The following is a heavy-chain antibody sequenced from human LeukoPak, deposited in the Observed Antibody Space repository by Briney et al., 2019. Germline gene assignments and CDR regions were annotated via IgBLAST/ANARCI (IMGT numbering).Heavy chain of an antibody. V-gene: IGHV3-9*01. CDR1: GFTFDDYA. CDR3: AREAMRGFSGSYLHFDY. Sequence: GGSLRLSCAASGFTFDDYAMHWVRQAPGKGLEWISGISWNSGSIGYADSVKGRFTISRDNAKNSLYLQMNSLRAEDTAVYYCAREAMRGFSGSYLHFDYWGQGTPVTVSP. J-gene: IGHJ4*02. D-gene: IGHD1-26*01. CDR2: ISWNSGSI.